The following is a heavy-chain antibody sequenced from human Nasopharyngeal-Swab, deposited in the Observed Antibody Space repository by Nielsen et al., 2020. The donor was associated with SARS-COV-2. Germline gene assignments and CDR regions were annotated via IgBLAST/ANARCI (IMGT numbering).Heavy chain of an antibody. CDR3: ASQLYDRLYYYYVMDV. CDR1: GYTFTGNY. J-gene: IGHJ6*02. V-gene: IGHV1-2*02. D-gene: IGHD5-18*01. CDR2: INPNRGGK. Sequence: ASVKVSCKASGYTFTGNYMHWVRQAPGKGLEWMGWINPNRGGKNYAQKFQGRVTMTRDTYISTAYMELRRLRCDETAVYYCASQLYDRLYYYYVMDVWGQGTTVTVSS.